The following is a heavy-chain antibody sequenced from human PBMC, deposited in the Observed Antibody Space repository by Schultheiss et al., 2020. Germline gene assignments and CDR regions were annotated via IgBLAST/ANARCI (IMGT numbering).Heavy chain of an antibody. CDR3: AKSPPYSSGWYGED. J-gene: IGHJ4*02. CDR1: GFVFSDYR. CDR2: IYASGTT. V-gene: IGHV3-66*02. D-gene: IGHD6-19*01. Sequence: SCAASGFVFSDYRMHWVRQAPGKGLVWVSVIYASGTTYYADSVKGRFTISRDNSKNTLYLQMNSLRAEDTAVYYCAKSPPYSSGWYGEDWGQGTLVTVSS.